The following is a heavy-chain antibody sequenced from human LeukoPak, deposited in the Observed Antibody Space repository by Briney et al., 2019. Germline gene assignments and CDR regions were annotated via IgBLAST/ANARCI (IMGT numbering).Heavy chain of an antibody. Sequence: GGSLRLSCAASGFTFSSYSMNWVRQAPGKGLEWVSSISSSSSYIYYADSVKGRFTISRDNAKNSLYLQMNSLRAEDTAVYYCARDLRKFGPGRDDAFDIWGQGTMVTVSS. J-gene: IGHJ3*02. CDR1: GFTFSSYS. CDR2: ISSSSSYI. CDR3: ARDLRKFGPGRDDAFDI. D-gene: IGHD3-10*01. V-gene: IGHV3-21*01.